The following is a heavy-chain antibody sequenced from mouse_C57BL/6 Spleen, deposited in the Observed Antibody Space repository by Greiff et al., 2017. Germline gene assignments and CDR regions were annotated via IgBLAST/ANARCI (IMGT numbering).Heavy chain of an antibody. J-gene: IGHJ1*03. D-gene: IGHD3-3*01. CDR3: ARERGLSYWYFDV. CDR1: GFTFSDYY. Sequence: EVMLVESEGGLVQPGSSMKLSCTASGFTFSDYYMAWVRQVPEKGLEWVANINYDGSSTYYLDSLKSRFIISRDNAKNILYLQMSSLKSEDTATYYCARERGLSYWYFDVWGTGTTVTVSS. CDR2: INYDGSST. V-gene: IGHV5-16*01.